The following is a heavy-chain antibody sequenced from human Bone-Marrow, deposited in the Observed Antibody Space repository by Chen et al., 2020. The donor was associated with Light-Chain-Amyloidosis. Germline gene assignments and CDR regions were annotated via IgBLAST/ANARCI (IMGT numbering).Heavy chain of an antibody. CDR3: AREVAANYNFYMDV. CDR1: GGSIRSGDYY. CDR2: IYHSGSI. V-gene: IGHV4-30-4*01. D-gene: IGHD6-25*01. J-gene: IGHJ6*03. Sequence: QVQLQESGPGLVKPSQTLSLTCTVSGGSIRSGDYYLSWLRQPPGKGLQWIGYIYHSGSINHNPSLNSRVTMSVDTSRNQFSLKLTSVTAADTAVYYCAREVAANYNFYMDVWGKGTTVIVSS.